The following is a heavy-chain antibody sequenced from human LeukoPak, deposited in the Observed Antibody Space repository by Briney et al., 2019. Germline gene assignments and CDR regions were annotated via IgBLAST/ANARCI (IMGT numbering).Heavy chain of an antibody. CDR2: IPISGSTI. CDR1: GFTFSDYY. J-gene: IGHJ4*02. Sequence: GGSLRLSCAASGFTFSDYYMIWIRQAPGKGLESVSYIPISGSTIYYADSVKGRFTFSRDNAKNSLYLQMNSLRAEDTAVYYCAKDRVLRYFDWLLGPLDYWGQGTLATVSS. CDR3: AKDRVLRYFDWLLGPLDY. D-gene: IGHD3-9*01. V-gene: IGHV3-11*01.